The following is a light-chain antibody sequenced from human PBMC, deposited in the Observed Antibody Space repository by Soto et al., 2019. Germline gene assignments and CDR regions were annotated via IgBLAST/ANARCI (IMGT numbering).Light chain of an antibody. Sequence: QSVLTQPPSVSGAPGQRVTMSRTGSSSKIGAGYDVHWYQQLPGTSPKLLIYNNNNRASGVPDRFSGSKSGTSASLAITGLQDEDEADYYCQSYYSSLSGSVFGGGTQLTVL. J-gene: IGLJ3*02. CDR3: QSYYSSLSGSV. V-gene: IGLV1-40*01. CDR1: SSKIGAGYD. CDR2: NNN.